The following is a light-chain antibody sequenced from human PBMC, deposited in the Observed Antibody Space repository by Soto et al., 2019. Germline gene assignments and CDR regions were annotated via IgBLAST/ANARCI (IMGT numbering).Light chain of an antibody. V-gene: IGLV2-8*01. J-gene: IGLJ1*01. CDR2: EDS. CDR3: TSYAGTYSFFYV. CDR1: SSDVGAYNY. Sequence: QSALTQPPSASGSPGQSVTISCTGTSSDVGAYNYVSWYQQLPGKAPKLINYEDSKRPSGVPDRFSGSKSGNTASLTVSGLQAEDEADYYCTSYAGTYSFFYVFGTGTKVTVL.